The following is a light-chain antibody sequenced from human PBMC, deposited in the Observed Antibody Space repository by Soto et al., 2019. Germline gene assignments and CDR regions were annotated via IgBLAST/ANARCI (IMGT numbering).Light chain of an antibody. Sequence: QSALTQPASVSGSPGQSITISCTGTSGDIGSYNRVSWYQQHPGKAPKLIIYDVSNRPSGVSNRFSGSKSGNTASLTISGLQAEDEADYYCSSYTSISTLGGVFGGGTKLTVL. V-gene: IGLV2-14*03. CDR1: SGDIGSYNR. CDR2: DVS. CDR3: SSYTSISTLGGV. J-gene: IGLJ2*01.